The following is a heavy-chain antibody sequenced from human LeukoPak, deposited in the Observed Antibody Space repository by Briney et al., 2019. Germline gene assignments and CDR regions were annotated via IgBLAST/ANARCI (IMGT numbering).Heavy chain of an antibody. Sequence: GGSLRLSCAASGFTFSSYAMSWVRQAPGKGLEWDSAISGSGGSTYYADSVKGRFTISRDNSKNTLYLQMNSLRAEDTAVYYCAKDAADTAMVYYYYMDVWGKGTTVTVSS. CDR2: ISGSGGST. D-gene: IGHD5-18*01. CDR3: AKDAADTAMVYYYYMDV. J-gene: IGHJ6*03. V-gene: IGHV3-23*01. CDR1: GFTFSSYA.